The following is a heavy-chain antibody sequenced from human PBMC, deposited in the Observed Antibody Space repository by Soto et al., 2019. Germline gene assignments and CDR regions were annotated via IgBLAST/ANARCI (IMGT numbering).Heavy chain of an antibody. CDR1: GGSISSSNW. J-gene: IGHJ4*02. V-gene: IGHV4-4*02. Sequence: QVQLQESGPGLVKPSGTLSLTCAVSGGSISSSNWWSWVRQPPGKGLEWIGEIYHSGSTNYNPSLKSRVXXXVXXSKNQCYLKLSSVTAADTAVYYCARVAVAGTRVDYWGQGTLVTVSS. D-gene: IGHD6-19*01. CDR2: IYHSGST. CDR3: ARVAVAGTRVDY.